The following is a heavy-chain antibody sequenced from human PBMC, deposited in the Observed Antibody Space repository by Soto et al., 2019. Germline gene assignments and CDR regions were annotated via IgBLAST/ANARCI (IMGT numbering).Heavy chain of an antibody. Sequence: QVQLMESGGAVVQPGRSLRLSCAASGFTFSSYAMHWVRQAPGKGLEWVAIISHDGSRIYYGDSVKGRFTISRDNSKSTLYLQMNSLRSEDTAVYYCARVRQQWLVSAHYFDCWGKGTLVTVSS. CDR2: ISHDGSRI. J-gene: IGHJ4*02. CDR3: ARVRQQWLVSAHYFDC. V-gene: IGHV3-30-3*01. D-gene: IGHD6-19*01. CDR1: GFTFSSYA.